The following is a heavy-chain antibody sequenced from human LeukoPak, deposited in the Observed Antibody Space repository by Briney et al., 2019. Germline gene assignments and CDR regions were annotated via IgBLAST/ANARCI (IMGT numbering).Heavy chain of an antibody. CDR3: ASQSIAARDFDY. D-gene: IGHD6-6*01. CDR2: ISSSSSYI. V-gene: IGHV3-21*01. J-gene: IGHJ4*02. Sequence: GGSLRLSCAASGFTFSSYSMNWVRQAPGKGLEWVSSISSSSSYIYYADSVKGRFTISRDNAKNSLYLQMNSLRAEDTAVYYCASQSIAARDFDYWGQGTLDTVSS. CDR1: GFTFSSYS.